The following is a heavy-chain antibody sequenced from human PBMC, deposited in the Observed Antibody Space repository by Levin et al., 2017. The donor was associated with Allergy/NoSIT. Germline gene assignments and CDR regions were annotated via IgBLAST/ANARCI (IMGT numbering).Heavy chain of an antibody. D-gene: IGHD4-17*01. CDR2: VYHNGFT. CDR1: GDFVPSYY. V-gene: IGHV4-59*02. Sequence: SQTLSLTCTVSGDFVPSYYLSWVRPSPHKGLEWIGFVYHNGFTDYNPSLASRVTISMDTSKRQFSLKLTSVTAAVTAVYYCARAAPVDDFGDYPFDYWGQGALVTVSS. CDR3: ARAAPVDDFGDYPFDY. J-gene: IGHJ4*02.